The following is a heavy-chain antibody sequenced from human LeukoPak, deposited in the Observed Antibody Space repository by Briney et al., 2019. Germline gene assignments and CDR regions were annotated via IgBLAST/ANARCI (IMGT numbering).Heavy chain of an antibody. CDR2: IIGSGGST. Sequence: GGSLTLSCAASGFPFSIYAMSCARQAPGRALEWVSDIIGSGGSTYYADSVKGRFTISRDNSKNTLYLQMNSLIAEDTAVYYCAKGLAAAGINWFDPWGQGTLVTVSS. V-gene: IGHV3-23*01. CDR3: AKGLAAAGINWFDP. CDR1: GFPFSIYA. D-gene: IGHD6-13*01. J-gene: IGHJ5*02.